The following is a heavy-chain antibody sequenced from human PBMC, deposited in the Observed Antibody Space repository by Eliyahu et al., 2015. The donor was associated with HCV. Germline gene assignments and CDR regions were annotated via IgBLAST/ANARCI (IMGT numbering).Heavy chain of an antibody. CDR2: INHSGST. J-gene: IGHJ4*02. D-gene: IGHD3-10*01. CDR1: GESFXGYX. CDR3: ARTPKARLRHLVRGSDRIDY. Sequence: QVQLQQWXAGLLKPSETLSLTCAVYGESFXGYXWGWIRQPPGKGLEWIGEINHSGSTNYNPSLKSRVTISVDTSKNQFSLKLSSVNAADTAVYYCARTPKARLRHLVRGSDRIDYWGQGTLVTVSS. V-gene: IGHV4-34*01.